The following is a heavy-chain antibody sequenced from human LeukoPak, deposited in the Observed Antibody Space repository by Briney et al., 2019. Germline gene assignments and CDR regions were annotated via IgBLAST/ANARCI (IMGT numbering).Heavy chain of an antibody. CDR1: GGSISSYY. CDR3: ARGSGGYYDFWTKARGYYFDY. D-gene: IGHD3-3*01. J-gene: IGHJ4*02. CDR2: IYYSGST. Sequence: PSETLSLTCTVSGGSISSYYWSWIRQPPGKGLEWIGYIYYSGSTNYNPSLKSRVTISVDTSKNQFSLKLSSVTAADTAVYYCARGSGGYYDFWTKARGYYFDYWGQGTLVTVSS. V-gene: IGHV4-59*01.